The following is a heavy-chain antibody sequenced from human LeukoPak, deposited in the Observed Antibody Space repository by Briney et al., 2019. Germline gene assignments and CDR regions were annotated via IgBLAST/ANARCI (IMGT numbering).Heavy chain of an antibody. J-gene: IGHJ3*02. D-gene: IGHD1-26*01. Sequence: SETLFLTCAVYGGSFSGYYWSWIRQPPGKGLEWIGEINHSGSTNYNPSLKSRVTISVDTSKNQFSLKLSSVTAADTAVYYCASGLSGSYYRDAFDIWGQGTMVTVSS. V-gene: IGHV4-34*01. CDR2: INHSGST. CDR3: ASGLSGSYYRDAFDI. CDR1: GGSFSGYY.